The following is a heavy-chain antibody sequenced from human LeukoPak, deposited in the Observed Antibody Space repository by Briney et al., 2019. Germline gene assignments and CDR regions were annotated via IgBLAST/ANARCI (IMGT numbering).Heavy chain of an antibody. CDR2: IYYSGST. Sequence: PSETLSLTCTVSGGSISSYYWSWIRQPPGKGLEWIGYIYYSGSTNYNPSLKSRVTISLDTSKNQFFLKLSSVTAADTAVYYCARVYGSESYSYFDYWGREPWSPSPQ. CDR1: GGSISSYY. D-gene: IGHD3-10*01. CDR3: ARVYGSESYSYFDY. J-gene: IGHJ4*02. V-gene: IGHV4-59*01.